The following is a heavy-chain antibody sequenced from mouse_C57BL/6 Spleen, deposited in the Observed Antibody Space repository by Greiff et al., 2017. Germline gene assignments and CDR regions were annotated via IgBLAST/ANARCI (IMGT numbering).Heavy chain of an antibody. J-gene: IGHJ4*01. CDR3: ASGDYGSSPYY. V-gene: IGHV1-69*01. Sequence: QVQLQQPGAELVMPGASVKLSCKASGYTFTSYWMHWVKQRPGQGLEWIGEIDPSDSYTNYNQKFKGKSTLTVDKSSSTAYMQLSSLTSEDSAVYYCASGDYGSSPYYWGQGTSVTVSS. CDR1: GYTFTSYW. D-gene: IGHD1-1*01. CDR2: IDPSDSYT.